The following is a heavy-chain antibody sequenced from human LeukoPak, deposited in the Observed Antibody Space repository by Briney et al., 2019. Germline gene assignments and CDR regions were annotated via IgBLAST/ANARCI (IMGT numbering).Heavy chain of an antibody. CDR2: IYSSGST. D-gene: IGHD1-26*01. V-gene: IGHV4-61*02. CDR3: ARGGVGATDY. CDR1: GGSISSGSYY. Sequence: PSETLSLTCTVSGGSISSGSYYWSWIRQPAGKGLEWIGRIYSSGSTNYNPSLKSRVTISVDTSKNQVSLNLSSVTAADTAVYYCARGGVGATDYWGQGTLVTVSS. J-gene: IGHJ4*02.